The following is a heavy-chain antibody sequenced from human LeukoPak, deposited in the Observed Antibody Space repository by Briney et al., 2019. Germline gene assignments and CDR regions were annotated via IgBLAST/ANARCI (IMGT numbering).Heavy chain of an antibody. CDR3: ALLAVASDFDY. D-gene: IGHD6-19*01. J-gene: IGHJ4*02. Sequence: GGSLRLSCAVSGFPFSFYVINQVRQAPGKGLDWVSNIGSSGRTRYYADSVKGRFTISRDNAKNSLFLQMNSLRVEDTGVYYCALLAVASDFDYWGQGALVTVSS. CDR2: IGSSGRTR. V-gene: IGHV3-48*03. CDR1: GFPFSFYV.